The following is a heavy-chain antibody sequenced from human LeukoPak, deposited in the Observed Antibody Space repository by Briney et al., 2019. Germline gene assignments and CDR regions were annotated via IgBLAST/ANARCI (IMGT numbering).Heavy chain of an antibody. D-gene: IGHD2-8*01. J-gene: IGHJ4*02. CDR1: GGSFSGYY. CDR2: IYTSGST. V-gene: IGHV4-4*07. Sequence: SETLSLTCAVYGGSFSGYYWSWIRQPAGKGLEWIGRIYTSGSTNYNPSLKSRVTMSVDTSKNQFSLKLSSVTAADTAVYYCAREPLGYCTNGVCLVDYWGQGTLVTVSS. CDR3: AREPLGYCTNGVCLVDY.